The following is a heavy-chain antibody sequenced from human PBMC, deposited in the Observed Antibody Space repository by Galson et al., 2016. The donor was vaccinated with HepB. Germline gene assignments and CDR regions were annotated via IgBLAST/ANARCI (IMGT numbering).Heavy chain of an antibody. CDR1: GFSISGYA. CDR3: TRVGFVVILGDAFDI. Sequence: SLRLSCAASGFSISGYAMHWVRPAPGKGLEWVAFMSHDENNEQYPDSVKGRFAIARDNPRNMLYLQMNNLRIEDAAVYYCTRVGFVVILGDAFDIWGRGTMVTVSS. CDR2: MSHDENNE. V-gene: IGHV3-30*09. D-gene: IGHD2-15*01. J-gene: IGHJ3*02.